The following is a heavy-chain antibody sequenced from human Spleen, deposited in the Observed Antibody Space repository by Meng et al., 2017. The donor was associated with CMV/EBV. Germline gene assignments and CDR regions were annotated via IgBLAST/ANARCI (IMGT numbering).Heavy chain of an antibody. CDR1: GGSFSGYY. J-gene: IGHJ4*02. Sequence: VPLAQGGVGVVKPSETLSLTCAVYGGSFSGYYWSWLRQPPGKGLEWIGEINHSGSTNYNPSLKSRVTISVDTSKNQFSLKLSSVTAADTAVYYCAGGIGYSYGNGDYWGQGTLVTVSS. D-gene: IGHD5-18*01. CDR3: AGGIGYSYGNGDY. V-gene: IGHV4-34*01. CDR2: INHSGST.